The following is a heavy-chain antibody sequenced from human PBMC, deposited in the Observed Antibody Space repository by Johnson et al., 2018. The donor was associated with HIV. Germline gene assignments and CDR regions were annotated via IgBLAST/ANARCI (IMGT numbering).Heavy chain of an antibody. V-gene: IGHV3-30*02. CDR3: AKDRRQSSWELLDDAFDI. J-gene: IGHJ3*02. D-gene: IGHD1-26*01. CDR2: IRYDGSNK. Sequence: QMQLVESGGSVVRPGGSLRLSCAASGFTFSSYGMHWVRQAPGKGLEWVAFIRYDGSNKYYADSVKGRFTISRDNSKNTLYLQMNSLRAEDTAVYYCAKDRRQSSWELLDDAFDIWGQGTMVTVSS. CDR1: GFTFSSYG.